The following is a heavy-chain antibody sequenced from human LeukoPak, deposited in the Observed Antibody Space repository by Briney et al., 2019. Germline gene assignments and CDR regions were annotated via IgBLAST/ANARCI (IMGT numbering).Heavy chain of an antibody. CDR3: ARDPPSYGDYGGFYYMDV. D-gene: IGHD4-17*01. J-gene: IGHJ6*03. CDR1: GFTFSSYG. V-gene: IGHV3-30*02. Sequence: PGGSLRLSCAASGFTFSSYGMHWVRQAPGKGLEWVAFIRYDGSNKYYADSVKGRFTISRDNSKNTLYLQMNSLRAEDTAVYYCARDPPSYGDYGGFYYMDVWGKGTTVTVSS. CDR2: IRYDGSNK.